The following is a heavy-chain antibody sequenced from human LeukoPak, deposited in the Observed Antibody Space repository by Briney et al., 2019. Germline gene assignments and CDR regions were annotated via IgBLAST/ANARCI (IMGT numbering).Heavy chain of an antibody. J-gene: IGHJ4*02. D-gene: IGHD5-12*01. V-gene: IGHV4-39*01. CDR1: AGSISSSSHH. CDR2: IYYGRTT. Sequence: PSETLSLTCTVSAGSISSSSHHWGWIRQSPGKGLEWIGRIYYGRTTYYNPSLNSRVTISVVTSKNQFSLQLNSVTAADTAVYYCVRHDGRGGATMGALDSWGQGSLVTVSS. CDR3: VRHDGRGGATMGALDS.